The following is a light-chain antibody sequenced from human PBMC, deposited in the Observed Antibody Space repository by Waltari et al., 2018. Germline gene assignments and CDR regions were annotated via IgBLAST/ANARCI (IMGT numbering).Light chain of an antibody. CDR3: QVWDDTDDHPV. CDR1: SIRDKT. Sequence: SYVLTQPPSVSVAPGKTARISWPGRSIRDKTVYWYQQKPGQAPAAVLYYTTVRPSGLPDRISGSDPATLTIARVEAGDEADYYCQVWDDTDDHPVFGGGTRLTVL. J-gene: IGLJ2*01. V-gene: IGLV3-21*03. CDR2: YTT.